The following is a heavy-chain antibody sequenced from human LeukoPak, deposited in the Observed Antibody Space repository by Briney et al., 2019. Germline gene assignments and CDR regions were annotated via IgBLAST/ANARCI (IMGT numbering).Heavy chain of an antibody. D-gene: IGHD3-16*02. Sequence: GESLKISCKGSGYSFTNYWIGWVRQMPGKGLEWMGIIYAGDSDTRYSPSFQGQVTISADKSISTAYLQWSSLKASDTAMYYCARHSIYDYVWGSYRPDNWFDPWGQGTLVTVSS. CDR2: IYAGDSDT. CDR1: GYSFTNYW. J-gene: IGHJ5*02. CDR3: ARHSIYDYVWGSYRPDNWFDP. V-gene: IGHV5-51*01.